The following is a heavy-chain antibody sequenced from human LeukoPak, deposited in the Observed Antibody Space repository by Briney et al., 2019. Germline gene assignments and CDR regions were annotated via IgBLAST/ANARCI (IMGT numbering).Heavy chain of an antibody. CDR1: GGSFSDYY. CDR3: AGSIAARLDY. D-gene: IGHD6-6*01. Sequence: SETLSLTCTVYGGSFSDYYWSGIRQPPGKGLEWIGEINHSGSTNYNPSLKSRVTISVDTSKNQFSLKLSSVTAADTAVYYCAGSIAARLDYWGQGTLVTDSS. V-gene: IGHV4-34*01. J-gene: IGHJ4*02. CDR2: INHSGST.